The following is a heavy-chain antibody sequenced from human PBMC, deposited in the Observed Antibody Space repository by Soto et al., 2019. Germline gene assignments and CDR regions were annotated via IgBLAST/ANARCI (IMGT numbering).Heavy chain of an antibody. V-gene: IGHV3-23*01. CDR1: GFTFSSYG. D-gene: IGHD1-7*01. Sequence: EVQLLESGGGLVQPGGSLRLSCAASGFTFSSYGMPWVRQAPGKGLAWVSFSSATGAGTYYADSVKGRFTISRDNSKNTLYLQMTSLRADDTAVYYCAKDRRAGGNYGFYSDFWGQGALVIVSS. CDR3: AKDRRAGGNYGFYSDF. J-gene: IGHJ4*02. CDR2: SSATGAGT.